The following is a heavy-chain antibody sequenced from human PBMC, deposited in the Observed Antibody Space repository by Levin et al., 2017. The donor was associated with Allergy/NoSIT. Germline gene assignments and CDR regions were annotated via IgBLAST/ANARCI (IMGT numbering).Heavy chain of an antibody. D-gene: IGHD3-16*01. V-gene: IGHV3-30*18. Sequence: GESLKISCAVSGITFRDFGYHWVRRAPGKGLEWLTLSSNDGNNQFYADSVKGRLTVSRDNSNNTVILQMNALRPDDSAVYYCAKGGSFDSWGQGTLVTVSS. CDR3: AKGGSFDS. CDR2: SSNDGNNQ. J-gene: IGHJ4*02. CDR1: GITFRDFG.